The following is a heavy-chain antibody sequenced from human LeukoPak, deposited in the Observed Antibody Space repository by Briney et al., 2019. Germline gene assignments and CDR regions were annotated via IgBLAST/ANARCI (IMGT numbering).Heavy chain of an antibody. J-gene: IGHJ4*02. V-gene: IGHV3-30*02. CDR1: GFTFSSYG. CDR3: ANIRAYSFRLPLAY. D-gene: IGHD5-18*01. CDR2: IRYDGSNK. Sequence: PGGSLRLSCAASGFTFSSYGMHWVRQAPGKGLEWVAFIRYDGSNKYYADSVKGRFTISRDNSKNTLYLQMNSLRAEDTAVYYCANIRAYSFRLPLAYWGQGTLVTVSS.